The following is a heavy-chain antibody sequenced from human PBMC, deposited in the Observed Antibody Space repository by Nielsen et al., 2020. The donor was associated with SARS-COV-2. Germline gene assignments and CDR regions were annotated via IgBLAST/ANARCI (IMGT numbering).Heavy chain of an antibody. V-gene: IGHV3-9*01. CDR1: GFTFEDYA. CDR3: AKGGVGYSYDTNWFDP. Sequence: SLKISCAAPGFTFEDYAMHLVRQAPGKGLEWVSGISWNCGSIRYADSVKGRFTISRDNAKNTLYLQMNSLRAEDTAFYYCAKGGVGYSYDTNWFDPWGQGTLVTVSS. CDR2: ISWNCGSI. J-gene: IGHJ5*02. D-gene: IGHD5-18*01.